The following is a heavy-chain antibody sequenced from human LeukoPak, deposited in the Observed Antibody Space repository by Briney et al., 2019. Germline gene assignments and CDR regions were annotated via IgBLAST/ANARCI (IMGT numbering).Heavy chain of an antibody. CDR3: CSGGSCNF. D-gene: IGHD2-15*01. Sequence: GGSLRLSCAASGFTFSSNWMHWVRQAPGKGLEWVSRIKSDGSTTSYADSVKGRFTIPRDNAKNTLYLQMNSLRAEDTAVYYCCSGGSCNFWGQGTLVTVSS. CDR2: IKSDGSTT. CDR1: GFTFSSNW. V-gene: IGHV3-74*01. J-gene: IGHJ4*02.